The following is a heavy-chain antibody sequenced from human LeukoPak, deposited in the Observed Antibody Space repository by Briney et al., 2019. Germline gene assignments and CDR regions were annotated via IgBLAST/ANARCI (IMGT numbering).Heavy chain of an antibody. CDR2: IYPGDSDT. D-gene: IGHD1-26*01. CDR1: GYSFTSYW. Sequence: GESLKISCKGSGYSFTSYWIGWVRQMPGKGLEWMGIIYPGDSDTRYSPSFQGQVTISADKSISTAYLQWSSLKASDTAMNYCARSVGATLFSYYGMDVWGQGTTVTVSS. CDR3: ARSVGATLFSYYGMDV. V-gene: IGHV5-51*01. J-gene: IGHJ6*02.